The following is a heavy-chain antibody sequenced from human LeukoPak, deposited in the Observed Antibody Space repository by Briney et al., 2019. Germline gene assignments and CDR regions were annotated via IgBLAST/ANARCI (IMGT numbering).Heavy chain of an antibody. Sequence: PSETLSLTCTVSGYSISSGYYWGRIRQPPGKGLEWIGSIYHSGSTYYNPSLKSRVTISVDTSKNQFSLKLSSVTAADTAVYYCARSVGDFDYWGQGTLVTVSS. CDR3: ARSVGDFDY. V-gene: IGHV4-38-2*02. CDR1: GYSISSGYY. J-gene: IGHJ4*02. D-gene: IGHD3-10*01. CDR2: IYHSGST.